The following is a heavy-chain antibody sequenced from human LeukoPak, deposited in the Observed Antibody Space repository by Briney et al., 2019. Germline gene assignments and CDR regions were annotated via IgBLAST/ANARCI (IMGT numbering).Heavy chain of an antibody. CDR2: INPSTGDT. V-gene: IGHV1-2*02. Sequence: GASVKVSCKAPTNTFSNHYIHWVRQGPGQGLEWMGWINPSTGDTTFAQSFQGRVTVTADTSISTAHMDLTRLTSDDTAIYYCAASIGVRAVLLGFDPWGQGTPVTVSS. CDR1: TNTFSNHY. CDR3: AASIGVRAVLLGFDP. J-gene: IGHJ5*02. D-gene: IGHD3-10*01.